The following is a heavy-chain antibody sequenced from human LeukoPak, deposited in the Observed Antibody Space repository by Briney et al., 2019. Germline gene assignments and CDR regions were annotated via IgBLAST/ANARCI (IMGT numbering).Heavy chain of an antibody. V-gene: IGHV3-48*01. D-gene: IGHD6-19*01. J-gene: IGHJ4*02. CDR2: ISSSSTI. CDR3: ARDLGYSSGWPENFDY. CDR1: GFAFSSYS. Sequence: PGGSLRLSCAASGFAFSSYSMNGVREAPGKGLGWGSYISSSSTIYYADSVKGRFTISRDNAKNSLYLQMNSLRAEDTAVYYCARDLGYSSGWPENFDYWGQGTLVTVSS.